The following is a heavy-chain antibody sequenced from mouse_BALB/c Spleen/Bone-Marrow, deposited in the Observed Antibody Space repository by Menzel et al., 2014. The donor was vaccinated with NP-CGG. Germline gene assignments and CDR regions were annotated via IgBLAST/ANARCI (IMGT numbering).Heavy chain of an antibody. V-gene: IGHV2-9*02. CDR1: GFSLTNYG. Sequence: VHLVESGPGLVAPSQSLSITCTVSGFSLTNYGVHWVRRPPGKGLEWLGVIWAGGSTNYNSALMSRLSISKDNSKSQVFLKMNSPQTDDTAMYYCARPYYGLYAMDYWGQGTSVTVSS. CDR2: IWAGGST. D-gene: IGHD1-2*01. J-gene: IGHJ4*01. CDR3: ARPYYGLYAMDY.